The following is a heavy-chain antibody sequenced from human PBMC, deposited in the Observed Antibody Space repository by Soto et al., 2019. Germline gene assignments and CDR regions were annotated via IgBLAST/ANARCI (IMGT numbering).Heavy chain of an antibody. CDR3: AKGHSNFDY. J-gene: IGHJ4*02. CDR1: GFTFRNYA. Sequence: EVQLLESGGGLVQPGGSLRLSCAASGFTFRNYAMSWVRQAPGKGLEWVSAMSGTSYTTYYADSVKGRFTISRDNSKNTLYLQMSGLRAEDTAVYYCAKGHSNFDYWGQGTLVTISS. V-gene: IGHV3-23*01. D-gene: IGHD2-15*01. CDR2: MSGTSYTT.